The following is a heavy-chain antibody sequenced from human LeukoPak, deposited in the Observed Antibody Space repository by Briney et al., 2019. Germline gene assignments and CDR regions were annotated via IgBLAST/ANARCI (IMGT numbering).Heavy chain of an antibody. D-gene: IGHD3-10*01. V-gene: IGHV4-59*01. CDR3: ARGSRVRWFDP. Sequence: PSETLSLTCTVSGGSISSYYWSWIRQPPGKGLEWIGYIYYSGSTNYNPSLKSRVTISVDSSKNQFSLKLSSVTAADTAVYYCARGSRVRWFDPWGQGTLVTVSS. J-gene: IGHJ5*02. CDR1: GGSISSYY. CDR2: IYYSGST.